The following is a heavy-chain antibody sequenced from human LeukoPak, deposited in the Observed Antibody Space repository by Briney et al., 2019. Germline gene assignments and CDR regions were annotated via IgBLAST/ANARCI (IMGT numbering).Heavy chain of an antibody. D-gene: IGHD5-18*01. CDR3: ARDPAPAGYSYGSGYYMDV. CDR2: INPSGGST. CDR1: GYTFTSYY. J-gene: IGHJ6*03. V-gene: IGHV1-46*01. Sequence: ASVKVSCKASGYTFTSYYMHWVRQAPGQGLEWMGIINPSGGSTSYAQKFQGRVTMTRDMSTSTVYMELSSLRSEDTAVYYCARDPAPAGYSYGSGYYMDVWGKGTTVTVSS.